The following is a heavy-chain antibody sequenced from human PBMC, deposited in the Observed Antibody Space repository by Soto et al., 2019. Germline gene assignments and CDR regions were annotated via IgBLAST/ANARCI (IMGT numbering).Heavy chain of an antibody. J-gene: IGHJ4*02. CDR2: ISSSSSYI. Sequence: GSLRLSCAGSGFTFSTYAMNWVRQAPGKGLEWVSSISSSSSYIYYADSVKGRFTISRDNAKNSLYLQMNSLRAEDTAVYYCARGLSSSRYSFDYWGQGTLVTVSS. D-gene: IGHD6-13*01. CDR3: ARGLSSSRYSFDY. CDR1: GFTFSTYA. V-gene: IGHV3-21*01.